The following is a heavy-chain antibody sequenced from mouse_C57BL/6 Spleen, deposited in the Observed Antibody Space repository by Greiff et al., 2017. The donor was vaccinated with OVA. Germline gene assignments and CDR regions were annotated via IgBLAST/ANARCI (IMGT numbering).Heavy chain of an antibody. V-gene: IGHV1-52*01. CDR2: IDPSDSET. D-gene: IGHD2-1*01. J-gene: IGHJ4*01. Sequence: QVQLQQPGAELVRPGSSVKLSCKASGYTFTSYWMHWVKQRPIQGLEWIGNIDPSDSETHYNQKFKDKATLTVDKSSSTAYMQLSSLTSEDSAVYYCAREDGNCGDYYAMDYWGQGTSVTVSS. CDR1: GYTFTSYW. CDR3: AREDGNCGDYYAMDY.